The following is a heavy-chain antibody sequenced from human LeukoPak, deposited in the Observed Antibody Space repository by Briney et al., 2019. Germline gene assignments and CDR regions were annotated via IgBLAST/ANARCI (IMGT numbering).Heavy chain of an antibody. CDR3: CRGGFLEWLPVDYYYYYGMDV. J-gene: IGHJ6*02. CDR2: IVPIFGTA. V-gene: IGHV1-69*13. Sequence: ASVKVSCKASGGTFISYAISWVRQAPGQGLEWMGGIVPIFGTANYAQKFQGRVTITADESTSTAYMELSSLRSEDTAVYYCCRGGFLEWLPVDYYYYYGMDVWGQGTTVTVSS. CDR1: GGTFISYA. D-gene: IGHD3-3*01.